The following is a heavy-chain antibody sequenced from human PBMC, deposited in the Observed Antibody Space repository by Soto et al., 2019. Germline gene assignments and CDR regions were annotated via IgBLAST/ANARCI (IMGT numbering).Heavy chain of an antibody. J-gene: IGHJ4*02. V-gene: IGHV1-24*01. CDR2: FDPEDGET. CDR3: ATFKRPYYDILTGYGPFDY. CDR1: GYTLTELS. D-gene: IGHD3-9*01. Sequence: ASVKVSCKVSGYTLTELSMHWVRQAPGKGLEWMGGFDPEDGETIYAQKIQGRVTMTEDTSTDTAYMELISLRSEDTAVYYCATFKRPYYDILTGYGPFDYWGQGTLVTVSS.